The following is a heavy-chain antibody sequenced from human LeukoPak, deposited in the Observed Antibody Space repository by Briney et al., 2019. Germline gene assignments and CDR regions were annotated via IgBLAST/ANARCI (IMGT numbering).Heavy chain of an antibody. Sequence: PGRSLRLSCAASGFTFSSYGMHWVRQTPGKGLEWVAIIWSDGSNKYYADSVKGRFTISRDNSKNTLYLQMNSLRAEDTAVYYCARGSGSFSGGFVYCGQGTLATVSS. CDR2: IWSDGSNK. V-gene: IGHV3-33*01. J-gene: IGHJ4*02. CDR3: ARGSGSFSGGFVY. D-gene: IGHD1-26*01. CDR1: GFTFSSYG.